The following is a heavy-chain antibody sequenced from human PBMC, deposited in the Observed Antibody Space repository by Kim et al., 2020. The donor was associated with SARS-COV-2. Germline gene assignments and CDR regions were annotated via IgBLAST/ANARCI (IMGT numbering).Heavy chain of an antibody. J-gene: IGHJ4*02. CDR2: INADNGYT. Sequence: ASVKVSCKASGYTFTKYDIHWMRQAPGQRLEWMGWINADNGYTKYSQNFQGRVTITRDTSASTVYMDLSSLTSEDTAVYYGARTGKGDGGYWGQGTLVTVSS. CDR3: ARTGKGDGGY. D-gene: IGHD3-16*01. CDR1: GYTFTKYD. V-gene: IGHV1-3*01.